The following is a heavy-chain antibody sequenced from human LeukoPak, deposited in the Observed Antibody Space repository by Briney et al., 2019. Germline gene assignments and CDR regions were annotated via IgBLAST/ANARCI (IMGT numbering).Heavy chain of an antibody. Sequence: VASVKVSCKVSGYTLTEFSMHRVRQAPGKGLEWMGGFDPVVGETIYAQKLQGRVAMTADTSTDTAYMELSSLRSEGTAVYYCATDWGYSSGWYTYWGQGTLVTVSS. CDR2: FDPVVGET. CDR3: ATDWGYSSGWYTY. J-gene: IGHJ4*02. CDR1: GYTLTEFS. V-gene: IGHV1-24*01. D-gene: IGHD6-19*01.